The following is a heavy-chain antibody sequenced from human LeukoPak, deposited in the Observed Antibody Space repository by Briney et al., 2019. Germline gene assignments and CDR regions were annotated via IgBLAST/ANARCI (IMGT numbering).Heavy chain of an antibody. CDR1: GGSFSGYY. Sequence: SATLSLTGAADGGSFSGYYWSGSRRPPGKGREGIGEINHSGSTNYNPSVKRRVTISVDTSKNKLCMKMSSVTAADTAVYYCARGSITIVRGVKYYFDYWGQGTLVTVSS. CDR3: ARGSITIVRGVKYYFDY. CDR2: INHSGST. V-gene: IGHV4-34*01. J-gene: IGHJ4*02. D-gene: IGHD3-10*01.